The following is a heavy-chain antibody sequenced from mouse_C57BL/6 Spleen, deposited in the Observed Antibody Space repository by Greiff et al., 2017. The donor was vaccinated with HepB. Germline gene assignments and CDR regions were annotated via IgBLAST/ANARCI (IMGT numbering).Heavy chain of an antibody. D-gene: IGHD3-2*02. V-gene: IGHV3-6*01. CDR1: GYSITSGYY. CDR3: AATAQAKEDY. CDR2: ISYDGSN. Sequence: EVKLMESGPGLVKPSQSLSLTCSVTGYSITSGYYWNWIRQFPGNKLEWMGYISYDGSNNYNPSLKNRISITRDTSKNQFFLKLNSVTTEDTATYYCAATAQAKEDYWGQGTTLTVSS. J-gene: IGHJ2*01.